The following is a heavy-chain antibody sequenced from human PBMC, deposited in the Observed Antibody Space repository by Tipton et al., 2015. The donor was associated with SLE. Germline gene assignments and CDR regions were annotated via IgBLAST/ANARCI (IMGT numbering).Heavy chain of an antibody. CDR1: GGSISSYY. CDR3: AREGGGGNWGIDY. Sequence: LVQPSETLSLTCTVSGGSISSYYWSWIRQPPGKGLEWIGYIYYSGSTNYNPSLKSRITISVDTSKNQFSLKLSSVTAADTAVYYCAREGGGGNWGIDYWGQGTLVTVSS. J-gene: IGHJ4*02. D-gene: IGHD7-27*01. V-gene: IGHV4-59*01. CDR2: IYYSGST.